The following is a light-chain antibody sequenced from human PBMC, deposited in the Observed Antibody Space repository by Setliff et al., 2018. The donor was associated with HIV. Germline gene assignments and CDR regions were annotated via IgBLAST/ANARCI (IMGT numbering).Light chain of an antibody. Sequence: QSALAQPASVSGSPGQSITISCTGTSSDVGAYNYVSWYRHHPGKGPKLIVHDVSYRPSGVSNRFSGSKSGNTASLTISGLQAEDVADYYCSSYTTSSTLVFGTGTKAPS. V-gene: IGLV2-14*03. CDR2: DVS. CDR3: SSYTTSSTLV. J-gene: IGLJ1*01. CDR1: SSDVGAYNY.